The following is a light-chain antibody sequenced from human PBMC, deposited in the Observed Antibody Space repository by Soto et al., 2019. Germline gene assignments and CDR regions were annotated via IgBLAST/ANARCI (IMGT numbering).Light chain of an antibody. CDR2: RNN. CDR3: AAWDGSLSGFV. V-gene: IGLV1-44*01. CDR1: SSNIGRNS. J-gene: IGLJ1*01. Sequence: QSVLTQPPSASGTPGQRVTISCSGSSSNIGRNSINWYQQLPGTAPKLLIQRNNQRPSGVPDRFSGSKSGTTGSLAISGLQSEDEADYYCAAWDGSLSGFVFGIGTKLTVL.